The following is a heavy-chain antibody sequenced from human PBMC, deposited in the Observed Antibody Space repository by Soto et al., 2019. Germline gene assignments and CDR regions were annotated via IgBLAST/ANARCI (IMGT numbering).Heavy chain of an antibody. D-gene: IGHD2-15*01. J-gene: IGHJ5*02. CDR2: FYYRGST. V-gene: IGHV4-39*01. CDR3: ASRGGYCSGGRCPDWFDP. CDR1: GDSINSRSYY. Sequence: QLQLQESGPGLVKPSETLSLTCTVSGDSINSRSYYWGWIRQPPGKGLEWIGSFYYRGSTYYNPSLESRVSISVDTLKNQFSLKLTSVTAADTTVYYCASRGGYCSGGRCPDWFDPWGQGTLVTVSS.